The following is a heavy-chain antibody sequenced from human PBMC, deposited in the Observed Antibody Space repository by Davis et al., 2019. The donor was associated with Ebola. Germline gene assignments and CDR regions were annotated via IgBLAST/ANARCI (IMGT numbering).Heavy chain of an antibody. CDR3: ATNYGGRYFDN. Sequence: PGGSLRLSCAASGFSLRSCAMSWVRQAPGKGLEWVSGIGSDSGTHYAHSVKGRFTISRDNSNNTLYLQMDSLRADDTAVYSCATNYGGRYFDNWGQGTLVTVSS. CDR1: GFSLRSCA. D-gene: IGHD4-23*01. V-gene: IGHV3-23*01. J-gene: IGHJ4*02. CDR2: IGSDSGT.